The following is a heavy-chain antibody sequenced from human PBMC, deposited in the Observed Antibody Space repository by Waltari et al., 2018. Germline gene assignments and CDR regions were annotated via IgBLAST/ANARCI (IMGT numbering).Heavy chain of an antibody. D-gene: IGHD5-18*01. V-gene: IGHV3-48*01. CDR1: GFTFGTHS. Sequence: EVQLVESGGGVVQPGGSLRLSCAPSGFTFGTHSMNWVRQAPGKGLEWVSYISSSTSTTYYADSVKGRFTISRDNAKNSLYLQMNSLRAEDTAVYYCARGRDGYSQDVFDIWGQGTMVSVSS. J-gene: IGHJ3*02. CDR3: ARGRDGYSQDVFDI. CDR2: ISSSTSTT.